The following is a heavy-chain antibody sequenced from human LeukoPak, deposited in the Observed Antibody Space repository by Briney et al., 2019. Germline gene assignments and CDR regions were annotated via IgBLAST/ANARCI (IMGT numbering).Heavy chain of an antibody. Sequence: GGSLRLPCQASGFTFSRYWMTWVRQAPGKGLEWVATKKEDGSDKNYVDSVKGRFTISRENAGDSLYLQMNSLRAEDTALYYCARYYYNDNGYSEDAFDIWGQGTMVTVSS. CDR2: KKEDGSDK. CDR1: GFTFSRYW. V-gene: IGHV3-7*01. CDR3: ARYYYNDNGYSEDAFDI. D-gene: IGHD3-22*01. J-gene: IGHJ3*02.